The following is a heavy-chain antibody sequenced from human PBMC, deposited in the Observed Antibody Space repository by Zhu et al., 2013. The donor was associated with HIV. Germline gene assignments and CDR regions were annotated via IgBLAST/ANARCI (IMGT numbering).Heavy chain of an antibody. CDR1: GFTFSSYG. CDR3: AKEEGLDVLLWFGELSYFDY. D-gene: IGHD3-10*01. Sequence: VQLVESGGGVVQPGRSLRLSCAASGFTFSSYGMHWVRQAPGKGLEWVAVISYDGSNKYYADSVKGRFTISRDNSKNTLYLQMNSLRAEDTAVYYCAKEEGLDVLLWFGELSYFDYWGQGTLVTVSS. CDR2: ISYDGSNK. V-gene: IGHV3-30*18. J-gene: IGHJ4*02.